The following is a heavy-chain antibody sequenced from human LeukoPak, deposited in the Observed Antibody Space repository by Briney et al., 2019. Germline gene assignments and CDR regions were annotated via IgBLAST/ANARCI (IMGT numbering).Heavy chain of an antibody. V-gene: IGHV3-23*01. J-gene: IGHJ3*02. CDR2: ISGSCGST. Sequence: GGSLRLSCAASGFTFSSYAMSWVRQAPGKGLEWVSAISGSCGSTYYADSVKGRFTISRDNSKNTLYLQMNSMRAEDTAVYYCAKLPIVVVPAAPDAFDIWGQGTMVTVSS. CDR3: AKLPIVVVPAAPDAFDI. CDR1: GFTFSSYA. D-gene: IGHD2-2*01.